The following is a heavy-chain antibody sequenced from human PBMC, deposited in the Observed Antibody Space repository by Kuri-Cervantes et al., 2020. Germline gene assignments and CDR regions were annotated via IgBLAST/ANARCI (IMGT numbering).Heavy chain of an antibody. V-gene: IGHV2-5*02. Sequence: SGPTLVKPTQTLTLTCTFSGFSLSTSGVGVGWIRQPPGKALEWLALIYWDDDKRYSPSLKSRLTITKDTSKNQVVLTMTNMDPVDTATYYCAHMSSGRKSSSWYPADYWGQGTLVTVSS. J-gene: IGHJ4*02. CDR2: IYWDDDK. CDR3: AHMSSGRKSSSWYPADY. CDR1: GFSLSTSGVG. D-gene: IGHD6-13*01.